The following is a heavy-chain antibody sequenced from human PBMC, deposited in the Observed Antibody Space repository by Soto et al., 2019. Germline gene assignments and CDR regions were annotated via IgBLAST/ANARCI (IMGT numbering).Heavy chain of an antibody. CDR1: GGSITSSSHY. CDR2: IYYDGNT. Sequence: QLQLQESGPGLVKPSETLSLTCTVSGGSITSSSHYWGWIRQPPGKGLECIGNIYYDGNTYYNPSPKIRVTISLATSQTQFPLRLTFVTAADTAVYYCARSSLTPLLFMSPFDYWGQGTLVTVSS. J-gene: IGHJ4*02. CDR3: ARSSLTPLLFMSPFDY. V-gene: IGHV4-39*01.